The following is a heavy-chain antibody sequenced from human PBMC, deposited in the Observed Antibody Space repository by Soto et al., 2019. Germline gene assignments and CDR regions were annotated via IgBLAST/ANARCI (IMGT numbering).Heavy chain of an antibody. V-gene: IGHV3-33*01. J-gene: IGHJ3*02. CDR1: GFTFSSYG. D-gene: IGHD3-22*01. Sequence: QVQLVESGGGVVQPGRSLRLSCAASGFTFSSYGMHWVRQAPGKGLEWVAVIWYDGSNKYYADSVKGRFTISRDNSKNTLYLQMNSLRAEDTAVYYCARRYNSGYHRPDDAFDIWGQGTMVTVSS. CDR2: IWYDGSNK. CDR3: ARRYNSGYHRPDDAFDI.